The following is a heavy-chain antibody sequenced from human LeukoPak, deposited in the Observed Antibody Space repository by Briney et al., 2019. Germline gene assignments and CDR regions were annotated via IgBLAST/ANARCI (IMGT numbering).Heavy chain of an antibody. CDR3: ARGGGFDY. J-gene: IGHJ4*02. Sequence: GGSLTLSCAASGFTFSSYAMHWVRQAPGKGLEWVAVISYDGSNKYYADSVKGRFTISRDNSKNTLYLQMNSLRAEDTAVYYCARGGGFDYWGQGTLVTVSS. CDR1: GFTFSSYA. V-gene: IGHV3-30-3*01. CDR2: ISYDGSNK. D-gene: IGHD3-10*01.